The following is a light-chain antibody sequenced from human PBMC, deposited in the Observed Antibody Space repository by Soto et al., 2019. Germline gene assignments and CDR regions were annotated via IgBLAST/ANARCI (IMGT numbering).Light chain of an antibody. J-gene: IGKJ4*02. CDR2: GAS. Sequence: IVMTQSPATLSVAPGERVTFSCRASQGISRKVARYQHKPGQAPRLLIYGASNRATGIPDRFSGSGSGTDFTLTISRLEPEDFAVYYCQQYGSSGTFGRGTKVDIK. V-gene: IGKV3-20*01. CDR3: QQYGSSGT. CDR1: QGISRK.